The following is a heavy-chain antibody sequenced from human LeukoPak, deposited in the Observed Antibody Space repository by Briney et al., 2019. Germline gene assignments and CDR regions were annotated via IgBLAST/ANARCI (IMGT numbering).Heavy chain of an antibody. V-gene: IGHV3-30*02. D-gene: IGHD2-2*01. Sequence: GGSLRLSCAASGFTFSSYGMHWVRQAPGKGLEWVAFIRYDGSNKYYADSVKGRFTISRDNAKNSLYLQMNSLRPEDTGVYYCATSSAAPANMWGQGTLVTVSS. J-gene: IGHJ4*02. CDR3: ATSSAAPANM. CDR1: GFTFSSYG. CDR2: IRYDGSNK.